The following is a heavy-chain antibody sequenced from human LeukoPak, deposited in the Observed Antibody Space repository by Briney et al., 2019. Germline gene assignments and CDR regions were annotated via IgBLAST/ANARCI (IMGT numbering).Heavy chain of an antibody. V-gene: IGHV3-23*01. J-gene: IGHJ6*03. CDR2: ISGNGGST. Sequence: GGSLGLSCAASGFTFSSYAMSWVRQAPGKGLEWVSAISGNGGSTYYADSVKGRFTISRDNSKNTLYLQMNSLRAEDTAVYYCAKDLRGNGYYMDVWGKGTTVTVSS. CDR3: AKDLRGNGYYMDV. CDR1: GFTFSSYA. D-gene: IGHD2-8*01.